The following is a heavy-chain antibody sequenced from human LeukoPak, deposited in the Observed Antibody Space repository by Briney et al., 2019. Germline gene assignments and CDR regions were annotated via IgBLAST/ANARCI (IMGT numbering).Heavy chain of an antibody. D-gene: IGHD2-2*01. CDR2: IIPIFGTA. V-gene: IGHV1-69*13. Sequence: SVKVSCKASGGTFSSYAISWVRQAPGQGLEWMGGIIPIFGTANYAQKFQCRVTITADESTSTAYMELSSLRSEDTAVYYCARMYCRSTSCSRSRVAPPYFDYWGQGSLVTVSS. J-gene: IGHJ4*02. CDR3: ARMYCRSTSCSRSRVAPPYFDY. CDR1: GGTFSSYA.